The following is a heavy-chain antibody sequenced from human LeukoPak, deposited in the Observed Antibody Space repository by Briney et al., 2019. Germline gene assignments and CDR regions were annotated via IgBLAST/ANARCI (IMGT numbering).Heavy chain of an antibody. CDR2: ISGSGGGT. V-gene: IGHV3-23*01. J-gene: IGHJ4*02. D-gene: IGHD4-23*01. CDR1: GFAFSSYA. CDR3: AKDDYGGNSEL. Sequence: GGSLRLSCAASGFAFSSYAMSWVRQAPGKGLEWVSAISGSGGGTYYADSVKGRFTISRDNSKNTLYLRMNSLRAEDTAVYYCAKDDYGGNSELWGQGTLVTVSS.